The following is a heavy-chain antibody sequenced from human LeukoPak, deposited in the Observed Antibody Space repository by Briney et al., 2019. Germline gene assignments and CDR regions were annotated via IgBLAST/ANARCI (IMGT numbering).Heavy chain of an antibody. CDR1: GGSISSSSYY. CDR3: ARCDDSSGYLGY. V-gene: IGHV4-39*01. CDR2: IYYSGGT. J-gene: IGHJ4*02. D-gene: IGHD3-22*01. Sequence: NTSETLSLTCTVSGGSISSSSYYWGWIRQPPGKGLEWIGSIYYSGGTYYNPSLKSRVTISVDTSKNQFSLKLSSVTAADTAVYYCARCDDSSGYLGYWGQGTLVTVSS.